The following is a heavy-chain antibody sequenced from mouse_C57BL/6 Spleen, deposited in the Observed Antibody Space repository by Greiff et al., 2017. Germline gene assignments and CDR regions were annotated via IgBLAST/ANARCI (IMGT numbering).Heavy chain of an antibody. V-gene: IGHV5-4*01. CDR3: AREGELFAY. Sequence: EVKLVESGGGLVKPGGSLKLSCAASGFTFSSYAMSWVRQTPEKRLEWVATISDGGSYTYYPDNVKGRFTISRDNAKNNLYLQMSHLKSEDTAMYYCAREGELFAYGGQGTLVTVSA. CDR2: ISDGGSYT. CDR1: GFTFSSYA. J-gene: IGHJ3*01.